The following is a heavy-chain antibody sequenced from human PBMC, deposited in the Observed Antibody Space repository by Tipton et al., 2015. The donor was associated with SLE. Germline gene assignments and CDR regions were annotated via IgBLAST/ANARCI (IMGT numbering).Heavy chain of an antibody. CDR1: GGSISSGSYY. D-gene: IGHD1-26*01. V-gene: IGHV4-61*02. Sequence: TLSLTCTVSGGSISSGSYYWSWIRQPAGKGLEWIGRIYTSGSTNYNPSLKSRVTISVDTSKNQFSLKLSSVTAADTAVYYCARGPRVGDYYYYYYMDVWGKGTTVTVSS. CDR3: ARGPRVGDYYYYYYMDV. J-gene: IGHJ6*03. CDR2: IYTSGST.